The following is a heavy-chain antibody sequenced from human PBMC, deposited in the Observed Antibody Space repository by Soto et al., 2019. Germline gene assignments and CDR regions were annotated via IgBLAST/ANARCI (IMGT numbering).Heavy chain of an antibody. CDR1: GHTLIELS. Sequence: QVQLAQSGAEVKKPGASVKVSCKVSGHTLIELSMHWVRQAPGKGLEWMGGFDTENGETTYAQKFQGRVTMTEATSTDTAYMELSSLRSEDTAVYYCTTLRSWSGYTYWGQGTLVTVSS. CDR2: FDTENGET. CDR3: TTLRSWSGYTY. J-gene: IGHJ4*02. D-gene: IGHD3-3*01. V-gene: IGHV1-24*01.